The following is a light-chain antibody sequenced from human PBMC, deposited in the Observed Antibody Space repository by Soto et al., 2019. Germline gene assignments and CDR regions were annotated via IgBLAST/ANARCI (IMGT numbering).Light chain of an antibody. J-gene: IGKJ1*01. CDR3: QQYINLWT. Sequence: EVVMTQSPATLSVSPGERATLSCRASQTVRDNLGWYQQKPGQHPRLLIYGATTRATGIPARFSGSGSGTEFTLTISSLQSEDFAVYYCQQYINLWTFGQGTKVDNK. CDR2: GAT. CDR1: QTVRDN. V-gene: IGKV3D-15*01.